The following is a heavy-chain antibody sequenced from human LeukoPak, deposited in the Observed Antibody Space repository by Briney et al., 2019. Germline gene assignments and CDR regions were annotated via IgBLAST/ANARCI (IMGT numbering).Heavy chain of an antibody. V-gene: IGHV4-61*02. CDR2: IYTSGST. CDR1: GGSISSGSYY. CDR3: AGEAVEGYSYGFVYSGYDY. D-gene: IGHD5-18*01. Sequence: SQTLSLTCTVSGGSISSGSYYWSWIRQPAGKGLEWIGRIYTSGSTNYNPSLKSRVTISVDTSKNQFSLKLSSVTAADTAVYYCAGEAVEGYSYGFVYSGYDYWGQGTLVTVSS. J-gene: IGHJ4*02.